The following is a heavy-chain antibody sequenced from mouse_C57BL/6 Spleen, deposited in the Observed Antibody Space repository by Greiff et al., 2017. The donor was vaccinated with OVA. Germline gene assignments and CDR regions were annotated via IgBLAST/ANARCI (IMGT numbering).Heavy chain of an antibody. CDR1: GYAFSSSW. J-gene: IGHJ3*01. CDR3: ARDSSGYVAY. V-gene: IGHV1-82*01. D-gene: IGHD3-2*02. CDR2: IYPGDGDT. Sequence: VQLQQSGPELVKPGASVKISCKASGYAFSSSWMNWVKQRPGKGLEWIGRIYPGDGDTNYNGKYKGTATLTADKYSGTAYMQLSSLTSEDSAVYFCARDSSGYVAYWGQGTLVTVSA.